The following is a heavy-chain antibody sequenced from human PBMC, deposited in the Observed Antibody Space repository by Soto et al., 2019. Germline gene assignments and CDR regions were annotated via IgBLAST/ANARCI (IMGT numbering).Heavy chain of an antibody. CDR2: LNPNTGAT. D-gene: IGHD2-2*01. V-gene: IGHV1-2*02. J-gene: IGHJ4*02. Sequence: VSVKVSCKTSEYTFTDNYIYWLRQAPGQGLEWMGWLNPNTGATDFAQRFQGRVTLTSDTSISTAYMELSRLTSDDTAVFYCARQSCSSTSCFYDYWGPGTLVTVSS. CDR1: EYTFTDNY. CDR3: ARQSCSSTSCFYDY.